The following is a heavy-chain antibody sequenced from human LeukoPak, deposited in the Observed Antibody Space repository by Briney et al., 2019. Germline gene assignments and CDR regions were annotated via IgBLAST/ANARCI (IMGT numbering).Heavy chain of an antibody. CDR2: INPNSGDT. J-gene: IGHJ4*02. D-gene: IGHD3-3*01. Sequence: ASVKVSCKTSGYIFTGYYLYWVRQARGQGLEWMGWINPNSGDTKYVHKFQGRVTLTRDTSIRTAYMELSRLRSDDTAVYYCARASIFGVVPKRLDYWGQGTLVTVSS. CDR1: GYIFTGYY. CDR3: ARASIFGVVPKRLDY. V-gene: IGHV1-2*02.